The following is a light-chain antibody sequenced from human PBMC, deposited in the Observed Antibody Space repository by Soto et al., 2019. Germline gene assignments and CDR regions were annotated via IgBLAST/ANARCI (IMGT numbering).Light chain of an antibody. J-gene: IGLJ1*01. Sequence: QSALTQPASVSGSPGQSITISCTGTSSDVGDYNYVSWYQQHPGKAPKLMIFDVSNRPSGVSNRFSGSNSGNTASLTISGLQAEDEADYYCSAYTSSSPRVFGTGTKVTVL. CDR1: SSDVGDYNY. V-gene: IGLV2-14*01. CDR3: SAYTSSSPRV. CDR2: DVS.